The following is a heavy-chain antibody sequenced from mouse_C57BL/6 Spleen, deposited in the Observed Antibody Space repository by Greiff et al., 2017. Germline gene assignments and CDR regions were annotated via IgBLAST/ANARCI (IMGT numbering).Heavy chain of an antibody. Sequence: VQLQQSGAELVRPGASVKLSCTASCFNIKDYYMHWVKQRPEQGLEWIGRIDPEDGDAAYAPKFQGKATMTADTSSNTAYLQLSSLTSEDTAVYYCAIDYGGGFAYWGQGTLVTVSA. CDR1: CFNIKDYY. CDR2: IDPEDGDA. CDR3: AIDYGGGFAY. D-gene: IGHD2-4*01. V-gene: IGHV14-1*01. J-gene: IGHJ3*01.